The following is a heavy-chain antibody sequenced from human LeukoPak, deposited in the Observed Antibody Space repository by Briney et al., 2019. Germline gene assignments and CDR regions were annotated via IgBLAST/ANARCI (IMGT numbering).Heavy chain of an antibody. V-gene: IGHV5-51*01. D-gene: IGHD3-3*01. CDR2: IYPGDSDT. Sequence: GASLRISCKGSGYSFTSYWIGWGRQMPGKGLEWMGIIYPGDSDTRYSPSFQGQVTISADKSISTAYLQWSSLKASDTAMYYCARRNYDLEYFDYWGQGTLVTVSS. CDR1: GYSFTSYW. J-gene: IGHJ4*02. CDR3: ARRNYDLEYFDY.